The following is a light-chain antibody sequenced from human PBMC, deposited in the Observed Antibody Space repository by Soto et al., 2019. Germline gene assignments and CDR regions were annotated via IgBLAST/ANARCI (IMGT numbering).Light chain of an antibody. Sequence: DIQLTQSPSFLSASVGDRVTITCRASQGISSYLAWYQQKPGKAPKLLIYAASTLQSGVPSRFSGSGSGTKFTLTISSLQPEDFATYYCQQLNSYPPTFGGGTKVDIK. CDR3: QQLNSYPPT. CDR1: QGISSY. CDR2: AAS. J-gene: IGKJ4*01. V-gene: IGKV1-9*01.